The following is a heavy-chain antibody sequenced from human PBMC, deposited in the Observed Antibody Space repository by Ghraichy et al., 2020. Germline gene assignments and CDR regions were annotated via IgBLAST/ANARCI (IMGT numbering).Heavy chain of an antibody. D-gene: IGHD2-2*02. Sequence: GGSLRLSCAASGLTFSSYAMSWVRQAPGKGLEWVSGISNNGGRTYYADSVKGRFTISRDNSKNTLYLQMNSRRAEDTAVYYCATRQCSSSSCYILGFWGQGTLVSVSS. J-gene: IGHJ4*02. CDR1: GLTFSSYA. CDR3: ATRQCSSSSCYILGF. V-gene: IGHV3-23*01. CDR2: ISNNGGRT.